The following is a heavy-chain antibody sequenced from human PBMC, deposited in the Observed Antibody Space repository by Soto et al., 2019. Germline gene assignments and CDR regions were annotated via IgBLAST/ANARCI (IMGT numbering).Heavy chain of an antibody. J-gene: IGHJ4*02. CDR1: GYTFTSYY. Sequence: ASVKVSCKASGYTFTSYYIHWVRQAPGQGLEWMGKINPSGGSTSYAQKFQGRVTMTRDTSTSTVYMELSSLRSEDTAVYYCARDLGKSRTADYFDYWGQGTLVTVSS. CDR3: ARDLGKSRTADYFDY. CDR2: INPSGGST. V-gene: IGHV1-46*03. D-gene: IGHD6-19*01.